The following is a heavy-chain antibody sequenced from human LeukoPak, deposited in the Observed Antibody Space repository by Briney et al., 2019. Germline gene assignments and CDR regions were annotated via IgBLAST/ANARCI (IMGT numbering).Heavy chain of an antibody. CDR3: ARGESSDCTCIDY. D-gene: IGHD2-21*02. V-gene: IGHV3-53*01. J-gene: IGHJ4*02. CDR1: GFTVSSRY. Sequence: PGGSLRLSCAASGFTVSSRYMSWVRQAPGKGLERVSVIHGDGSTYYADSVKGRFTISRDNSKNTLYLQMNSLRAEDTAVYYCARGESSDCTCIDYWGQGTLVSVSS. CDR2: IHGDGST.